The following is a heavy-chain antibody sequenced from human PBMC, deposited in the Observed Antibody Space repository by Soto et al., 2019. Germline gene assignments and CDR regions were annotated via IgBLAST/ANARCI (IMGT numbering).Heavy chain of an antibody. Sequence: QVQLVESGGGVVQPGRSLRLSCAASGFTFSSYAMHWVRQAPGKGLEWVAVISYDGSNKYYAGSVKGRFTISRDNSKNTLYLQMNSLRAEDTAVYYCAREIELGGIFDYWGQGTLVTVSS. D-gene: IGHD3-16*01. V-gene: IGHV3-30-3*01. CDR1: GFTFSSYA. CDR3: AREIELGGIFDY. J-gene: IGHJ4*02. CDR2: ISYDGSNK.